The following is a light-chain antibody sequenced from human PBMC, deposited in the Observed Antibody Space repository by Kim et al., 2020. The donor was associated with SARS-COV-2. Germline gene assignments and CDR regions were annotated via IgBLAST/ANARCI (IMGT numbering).Light chain of an antibody. V-gene: IGLV6-57*03. CDR3: QSYNRDNVL. J-gene: IGLJ2*01. CDR2: EDD. Sequence: GKTVTLSCTRSSGSIDENYVQWYQQRPGGVPTTVIYEDDQRPSGVSDRFSGSIDNSSNSASLTISGLRTEDEADYYCQSYNRDNVLFGGGTQLTVL. CDR1: SGSIDENY.